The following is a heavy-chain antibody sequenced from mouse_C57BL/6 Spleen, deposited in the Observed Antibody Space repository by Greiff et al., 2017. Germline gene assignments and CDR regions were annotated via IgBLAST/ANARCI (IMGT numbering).Heavy chain of an antibody. D-gene: IGHD2-1*01. V-gene: IGHV1-59*01. CDR1: GYTFTSYW. CDR2: IDPSDSYT. CDR3: AGIYYGNFV. J-gene: IGHJ1*03. Sequence: QVHVKQPGAELVRPGTSVKLSCKASGYTFTSYWMHWVKQRPGQGLEWIGVIDPSDSYTNYNQKFKGKATLTVDTSSSTAYMQLSSLTSEDSAVYYCAGIYYGNFVWGTGTTVTVSS.